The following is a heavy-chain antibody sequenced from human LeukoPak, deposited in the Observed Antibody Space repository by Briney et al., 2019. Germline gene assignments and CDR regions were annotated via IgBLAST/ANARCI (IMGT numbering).Heavy chain of an antibody. D-gene: IGHD6-13*01. Sequence: PGGSLRLSCAASGFTFSSYAMSWVRQAPGKGLEWVSGISGSDGSTNYADSVKGRFTISRDNAKNSLYLQMNSLRAEDTAVYYCARVGLSDIAAEAFDYWGQGTLVTVSS. V-gene: IGHV3-23*01. CDR3: ARVGLSDIAAEAFDY. J-gene: IGHJ4*02. CDR1: GFTFSSYA. CDR2: ISGSDGST.